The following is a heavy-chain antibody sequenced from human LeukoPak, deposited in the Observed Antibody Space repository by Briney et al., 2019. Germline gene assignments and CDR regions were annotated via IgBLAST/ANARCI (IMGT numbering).Heavy chain of an antibody. D-gene: IGHD2-2*01. CDR2: IRYDGSNK. CDR3: AKDRVRAGIVVVPAAPTDAFDI. V-gene: IGHV3-30*02. CDR1: GFTFSSKV. J-gene: IGHJ3*02. Sequence: GGSLRLSCAASGFTFSSKVMHWVRQVPGKGLEWVTSIRYDGSNKDYADSVKGRFTISRDNSKNTLYLQMNSLRAEDTAVYYCAKDRVRAGIVVVPAAPTDAFDIWGQGTMVTVSS.